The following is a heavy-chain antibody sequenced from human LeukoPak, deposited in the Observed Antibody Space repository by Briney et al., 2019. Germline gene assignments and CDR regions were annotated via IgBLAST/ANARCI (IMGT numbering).Heavy chain of an antibody. CDR3: ARDLINQYYYYYMDV. Sequence: ASVKVSCKASGYTFTSYGISWVRQAPGQGLEWMGWISAYNGNTNYAQKLQGRVTMTTDTSTSTAYMELRSLRSDDTAVYYCARDLINQYYYYYMDVWGKGTTVTVSS. J-gene: IGHJ6*03. CDR1: GYTFTSYG. CDR2: ISAYNGNT. D-gene: IGHD1-14*01. V-gene: IGHV1-18*01.